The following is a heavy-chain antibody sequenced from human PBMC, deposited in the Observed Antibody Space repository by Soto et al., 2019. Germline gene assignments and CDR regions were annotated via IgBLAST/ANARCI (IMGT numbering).Heavy chain of an antibody. CDR2: IYYSGST. D-gene: IGHD2-15*01. CDR1: GGSISSYY. Sequence: SETLSLTCTVSGGSISSYYWSWIRQPPGKGLEWIGYIYYSGSTNYNPSLKSRATISVDTSKNQFSLKLSSVTAADTAVYYCARHGLGSCYSCDYFNYWGQGTLVTVSS. CDR3: ARHGLGSCYSCDYFNY. V-gene: IGHV4-59*08. J-gene: IGHJ4*02.